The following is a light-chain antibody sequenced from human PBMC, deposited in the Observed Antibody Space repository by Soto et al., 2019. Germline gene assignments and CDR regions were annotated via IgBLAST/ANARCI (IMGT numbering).Light chain of an antibody. J-gene: IGKJ4*01. CDR1: QSVDRS. CDR3: QQYASSPPLT. Sequence: EIVLTQSPGTLSLSPVERATLSCMASQSVDRSLAWYQQKPGQAPRLLIYGASNRATVIPDRFSGSGSGTDFTLTISRLEPEDFAVYYCQQYASSPPLTFGGGTKVDIK. CDR2: GAS. V-gene: IGKV3-20*01.